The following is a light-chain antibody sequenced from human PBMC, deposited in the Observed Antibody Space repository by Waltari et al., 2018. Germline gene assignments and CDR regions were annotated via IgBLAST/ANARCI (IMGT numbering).Light chain of an antibody. J-gene: IGKJ5*01. V-gene: IGKV4-1*01. CDR3: QQYYSTPIT. CDR2: WAS. Sequence: DIVMTQSPDSLAVSLVERATINCKSSQSVLNRSNSKNYLVWYQQKAGQPPKVLIYWASTRESGVPDRFSGSGSGTEFTLTISSLQAEDVAVYYCQQYYSTPITFGQGTRLEIK. CDR1: QSVLNRSNSKNY.